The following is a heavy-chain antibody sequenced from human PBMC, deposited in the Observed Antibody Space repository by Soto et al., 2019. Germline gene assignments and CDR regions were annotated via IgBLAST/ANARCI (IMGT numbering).Heavy chain of an antibody. Sequence: GGSLRLSCAASGFTFSNAWMSWVRQAPGKGLEWVGRIKSKTDGGTTDYAAPVKGRFTISRDDSKNTLDLQMNSLKTEDTAVYYGTTDLVPLSGYYYCDYWGQGTLVTVSS. V-gene: IGHV3-15*01. CDR1: GFTFSNAW. CDR3: TTDLVPLSGYYYCDY. J-gene: IGHJ4*02. D-gene: IGHD3-22*01. CDR2: IKSKTDGGTT.